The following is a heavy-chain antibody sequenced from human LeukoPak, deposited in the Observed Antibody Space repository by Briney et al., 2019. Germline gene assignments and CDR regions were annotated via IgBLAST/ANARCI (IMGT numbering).Heavy chain of an antibody. CDR3: ARTAMVRGVIIRASNWFDP. V-gene: IGHV4-30-2*01. CDR1: GGSINSVDSY. Sequence: SETLSLTCSVFGGSINSVDSYWNWIRQPPGKGLEWIGYIFHTGDTYYKSSLKSRATISVDWSMAQFSLNLTSVTAADTAVYYCARTAMVRGVIIRASNWFDPWGQGILVTVSS. J-gene: IGHJ5*02. D-gene: IGHD3-10*01. CDR2: IFHTGDT.